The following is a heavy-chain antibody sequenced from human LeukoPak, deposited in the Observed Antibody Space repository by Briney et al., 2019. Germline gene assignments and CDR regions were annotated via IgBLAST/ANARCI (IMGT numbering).Heavy chain of an antibody. CDR1: GYTFTSYY. CDR2: INPSGGST. Sequence: GASVKVSCKASGYTFTSYYMHWVRQAPGQGLEWMGIINPSGGSTSYAQKFQGRVTMTRDTSTSTVYMELSSLRSEDTAVYYCASLGRAPIPLTNYDTLDYYYYMDVWGKGTTVTVSS. J-gene: IGHJ6*03. V-gene: IGHV1-46*01. CDR3: ASLGRAPIPLTNYDTLDYYYYMDV. D-gene: IGHD3-9*01.